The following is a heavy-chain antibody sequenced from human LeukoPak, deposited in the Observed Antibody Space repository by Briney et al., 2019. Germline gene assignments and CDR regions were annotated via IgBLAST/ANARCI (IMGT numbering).Heavy chain of an antibody. J-gene: IGHJ4*02. Sequence: ASVKVSCKASGYTFTGYYMHWVRQAPGQGLEWMGWINPNSGGTNYAQKFQGRVTVTRDTTISTAYMEMTRLRSDDTAVYYCARADWSYYFDYWGQGTLVTVSS. D-gene: IGHD3-9*01. CDR3: ARADWSYYFDY. CDR1: GYTFTGYY. CDR2: INPNSGGT. V-gene: IGHV1-2*02.